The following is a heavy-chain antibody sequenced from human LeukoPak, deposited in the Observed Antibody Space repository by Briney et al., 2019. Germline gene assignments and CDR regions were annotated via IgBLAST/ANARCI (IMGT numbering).Heavy chain of an antibody. CDR3: ARDRGGSNDY. CDR1: GYTFTGYY. Sequence: ASVKASCKASGYTFTGYYMHWVRQAPGQGLEWMGITNPSGGSTSYAQKFQGRVTMTRDTSTSTVYMELSSLRSEDTAVYYCARDRGGSNDYWGQGTLVTVSS. V-gene: IGHV1-46*01. J-gene: IGHJ4*02. CDR2: TNPSGGST. D-gene: IGHD2-15*01.